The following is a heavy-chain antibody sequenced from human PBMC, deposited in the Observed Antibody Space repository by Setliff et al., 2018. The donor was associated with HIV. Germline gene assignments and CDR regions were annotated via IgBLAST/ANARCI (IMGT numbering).Heavy chain of an antibody. V-gene: IGHV1-18*01. CDR3: ARDWRSGDYAVSPLYYYYGMDV. Sequence: ASVQVSCKASGYTFTSYGISWVRQAPGQGLEWMGWISAYNGNTNYAQKLQGRVTMTTDTSTSTAYMELRSLRSDDTAVYYCARDWRSGDYAVSPLYYYYGMDVWGQGTTVTRLL. D-gene: IGHD4-17*01. CDR1: GYTFTSYG. CDR2: ISAYNGNT. J-gene: IGHJ6*02.